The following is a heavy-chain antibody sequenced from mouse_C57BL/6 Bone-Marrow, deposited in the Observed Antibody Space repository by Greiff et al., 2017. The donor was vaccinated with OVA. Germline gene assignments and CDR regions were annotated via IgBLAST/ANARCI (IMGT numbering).Heavy chain of an antibody. Sequence: EVQLQQSGPELVKPGASVKMSCKASGYTFTDYNMHWVKQSHGKSLEWIGYINPNNGGTSYNQKFKGKATLTVNKSSSTAYMELRSLTSEDSAVYYCARTYSYYYGSSYGDYYAMDYWGQGTSVTVSS. V-gene: IGHV1-22*01. CDR3: ARTYSYYYGSSYGDYYAMDY. CDR2: INPNNGGT. J-gene: IGHJ4*01. D-gene: IGHD1-1*01. CDR1: GYTFTDYN.